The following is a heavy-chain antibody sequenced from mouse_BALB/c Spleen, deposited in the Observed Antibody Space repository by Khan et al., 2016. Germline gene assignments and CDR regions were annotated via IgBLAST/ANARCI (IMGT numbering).Heavy chain of an antibody. CDR1: GFSLTGYG. J-gene: IGHJ3*01. V-gene: IGHV2-6-7*01. Sequence: QVQLKESGPGLVAPSQSLSITCTVSGFSLTGYGVNWVRQPPGKGLEWLGKIWGDGRTDYNSVLKSRLSIIKDNSKSQVFLKMNSLQTDDTANYYCSSDYDGSAYWGQGTLVIVSA. D-gene: IGHD2-12*01. CDR3: SSDYDGSAY. CDR2: IWGDGRT.